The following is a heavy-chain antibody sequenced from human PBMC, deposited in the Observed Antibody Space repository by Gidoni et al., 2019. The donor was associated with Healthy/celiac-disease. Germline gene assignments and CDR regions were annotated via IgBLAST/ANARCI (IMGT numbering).Heavy chain of an antibody. Sequence: QLQLQESGPGLVKPSETLSLTCTVSGRPISRSSYYWGWIRQPPGKGLEWIGSIYYSGSTYYNPSLKSRVTISVDTSKNHFSLKLSSVTAEDTAVYYCATIMGCSSTSCYTLHDDFDIWGQGTMVTVSS. CDR2: IYYSGST. V-gene: IGHV4-39*02. CDR1: GRPISRSSYY. CDR3: ATIMGCSSTSCYTLHDDFDI. D-gene: IGHD2-2*02. J-gene: IGHJ3*02.